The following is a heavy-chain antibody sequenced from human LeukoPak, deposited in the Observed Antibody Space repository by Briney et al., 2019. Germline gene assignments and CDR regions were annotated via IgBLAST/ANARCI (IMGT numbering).Heavy chain of an antibody. D-gene: IGHD1-26*01. CDR3: ARDLVGATQGDAFDI. CDR1: GFTFSSYG. CDR2: IRYDGSNK. Sequence: GGSLRLSCAASGFTFSSYGMHWVRQAPGKGLEWVAFIRYDGSNKYYADSVKGRFTISRDNAKNSLYLQMNSLRAEDTAVYYCARDLVGATQGDAFDIWGQGTMVTVSS. V-gene: IGHV3-30*02. J-gene: IGHJ3*02.